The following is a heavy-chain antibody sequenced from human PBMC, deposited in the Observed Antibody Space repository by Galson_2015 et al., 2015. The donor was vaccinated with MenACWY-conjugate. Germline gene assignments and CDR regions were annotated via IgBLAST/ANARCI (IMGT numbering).Heavy chain of an antibody. CDR2: IYYSGST. Sequence: QVQLQESGPGLVKPSETLSLTCTVSGGSISSYYWSWIRQPPGKGLEWIGYIYYSGSTNYNPSLKSRVTISVDTSKNQFSLKLSSVTAADTAVYYCARADYDYWGQGTLVTVS. D-gene: IGHD3-16*01. CDR3: ARADYDY. V-gene: IGHV4-59*01. J-gene: IGHJ4*02. CDR1: GGSISSYY.